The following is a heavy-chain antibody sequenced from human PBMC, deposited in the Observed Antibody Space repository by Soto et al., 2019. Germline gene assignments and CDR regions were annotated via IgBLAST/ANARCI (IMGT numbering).Heavy chain of an antibody. Sequence: EVQLVESGGDLVQPGGSLRLSCSASGFAFSAHWMTWVRQTPGKGLEWVANISQEGSTKYYVDSAKGRFTISRDNAKNLLYLQMNSLPVGDKAVYSCVRDHVTPGLYFDKWGQGTLVTVSS. D-gene: IGHD2-8*02. CDR2: ISQEGSTK. CDR3: VRDHVTPGLYFDK. CDR1: GFAFSAHW. V-gene: IGHV3-7*01. J-gene: IGHJ4*02.